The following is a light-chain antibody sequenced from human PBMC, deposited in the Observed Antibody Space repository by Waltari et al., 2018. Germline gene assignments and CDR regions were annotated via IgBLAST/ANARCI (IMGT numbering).Light chain of an antibody. J-gene: IGKJ2*01. CDR1: QSLLRSDGYNS. CDR3: MQALQTPMYT. Sequence: DIVMTQSPLSMPVTPGEPASISCRSTQSLLRSDGYNSFDWFLQKPGQSPQLLIYLGSIRAPGVPDRFSGSGSGTDFTLTISRVGAEDVGVYYCMQALQTPMYTFGQGTKLEIK. CDR2: LGS. V-gene: IGKV2-28*01.